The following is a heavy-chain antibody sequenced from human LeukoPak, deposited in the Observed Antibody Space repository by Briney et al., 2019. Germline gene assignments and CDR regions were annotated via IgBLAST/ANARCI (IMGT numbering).Heavy chain of an antibody. V-gene: IGHV1-3*01. CDR1: GYTFTNYA. CDR2: INAGTGDT. D-gene: IGHD6-13*01. J-gene: IGHJ4*02. CDR3: ARGPIAAVAFFDY. Sequence: ASVKVSCKASGYTFTNYAIHWVRQAPGQRPEWMGWINAGTGDTRYLQRFQGRVTISRDTSASAVYMELSSLTYEDTAVFCCARGPIAAVAFFDYWGQGTLVSVSA.